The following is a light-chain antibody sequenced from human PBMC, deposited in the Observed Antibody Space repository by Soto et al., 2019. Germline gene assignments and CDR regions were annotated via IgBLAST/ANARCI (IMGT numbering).Light chain of an antibody. J-gene: IGKJ4*01. CDR3: QQRSNWPQLT. V-gene: IGKV3-11*01. CDR1: QSVSSY. CDR2: DAS. Sequence: EIVLTQSPATLSLSPGERATLSCRASQSVSSYLAWYQQKPGQAPRLLFYDASNRATGIPARFSGSGSGTDFTLTISSLAPEDFAVYYCQQRSNWPQLTFGGGTKVEIK.